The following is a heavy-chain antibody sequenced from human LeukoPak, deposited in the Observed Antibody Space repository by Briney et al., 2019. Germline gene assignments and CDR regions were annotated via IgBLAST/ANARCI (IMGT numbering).Heavy chain of an antibody. V-gene: IGHV1-18*01. Sequence: ASENVSCKASLYTFTSYGISWVRQAPGQGREWVGWISAYNGNTNYAQKLQGRVTMTTDTSTSTAYMELRSLRSDDTAVYYCARDDTAMACFDYWGQGTLVTVSS. D-gene: IGHD5-18*01. CDR3: ARDDTAMACFDY. J-gene: IGHJ4*02. CDR1: LYTFTSYG. CDR2: ISAYNGNT.